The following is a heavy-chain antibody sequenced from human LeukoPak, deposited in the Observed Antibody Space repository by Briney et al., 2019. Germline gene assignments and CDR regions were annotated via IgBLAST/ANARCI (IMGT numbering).Heavy chain of an antibody. D-gene: IGHD3-22*01. J-gene: IGHJ1*01. CDR2: ISSSSSYI. V-gene: IGHV3-21*01. CDR1: GFTFSSYS. Sequence: GGSLRLSCAASGFTFSSYSMNWVRQAPGKGLEWVSSISSSSSYIYYADSVKGRFTISRDNAKNTLYLQMNSLGAEDTAVYFCARSYYYDSSGYNYLWGQGTLVTVSS. CDR3: ARSYYYDSSGYNYL.